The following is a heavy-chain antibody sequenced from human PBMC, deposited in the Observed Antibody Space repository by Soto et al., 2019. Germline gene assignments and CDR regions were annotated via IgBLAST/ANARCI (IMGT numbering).Heavy chain of an antibody. D-gene: IGHD4-17*01. V-gene: IGHV4-59*01. CDR3: ARVGGDDFGDSGGFDY. CDR1: GGSIRDYF. Sequence: SETLSLTCTVSGGSIRDYFWTWIRQPPGEGLEWIGYIYYSGRTNYNPSLKSRVSISVDTSKNHFSLQLSSVTAADTAVYYCARVGGDDFGDSGGFDYWGQGTLVTVSS. J-gene: IGHJ4*02. CDR2: IYYSGRT.